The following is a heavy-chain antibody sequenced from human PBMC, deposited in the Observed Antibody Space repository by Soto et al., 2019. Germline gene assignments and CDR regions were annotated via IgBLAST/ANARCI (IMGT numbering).Heavy chain of an antibody. CDR2: IKNDGTT. J-gene: IGHJ4*02. CDR3: AADTPAVGKGEFEY. Sequence: GGSLRISCAARGFNFIIAWMNWVGQAPGKGLEWVGHIKNDGTTDYAAPVKGRFTISRDDSKKTVYLQMSSLKTEDTAVYYCAADTPAVGKGEFEYWGQGAMVTVSS. V-gene: IGHV3-15*01. CDR1: GFNFIIAW. D-gene: IGHD6-13*01.